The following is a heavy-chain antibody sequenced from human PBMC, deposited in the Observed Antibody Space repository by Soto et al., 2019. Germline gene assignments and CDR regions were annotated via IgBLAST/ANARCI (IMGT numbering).Heavy chain of an antibody. CDR3: AHRGRGPGFGTRFAY. V-gene: IGHV2-5*02. D-gene: IGHD3-16*01. J-gene: IGHJ4*02. CDR1: GFSVTTAGAG. Sequence: QITLRESGPTLVRPTQTLTLTCTFSGFSVTTAGAGVGWIRQPPGEALEWLALLYWDDDVLYSPSLKRRLTVTKDTSKNQVVLTMTNRDPVDTATYFCAHRGRGPGFGTRFAYWGQGILVTVSS. CDR2: LYWDDDV.